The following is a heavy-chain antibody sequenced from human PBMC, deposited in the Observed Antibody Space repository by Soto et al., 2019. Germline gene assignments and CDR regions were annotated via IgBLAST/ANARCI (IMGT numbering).Heavy chain of an antibody. CDR1: GYTLTELS. D-gene: IGHD6-13*01. CDR3: ATELWSSSWYAFDY. V-gene: IGHV1-24*01. J-gene: IGHJ4*02. Sequence: ASVKVSCKVSGYTLTELSMHWVRQAPGKGLEWMGGFDPEDGETIYAQKFQGRVTMTEDTSTDTAYMELSSLRSEDTAVYYCATELWSSSWYAFDYWGQGTLVTVSS. CDR2: FDPEDGET.